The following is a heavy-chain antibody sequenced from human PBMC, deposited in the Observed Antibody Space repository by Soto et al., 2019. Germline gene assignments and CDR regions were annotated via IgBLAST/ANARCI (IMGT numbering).Heavy chain of an antibody. CDR1: GYSISGGSY. Sequence: SETLSLTCTVSGYSISGGSYWAWIRQPPGKGPEWIASIYHGGTTFYNPSLKSRITISVDTSNNQFSLKLTSVTAADTAVYYCARVHVMVVAGSTFDYWGHGTLVTVSS. CDR2: IYHGGTT. V-gene: IGHV4-38-2*02. CDR3: ARVHVMVVAGSTFDY. D-gene: IGHD6-19*01. J-gene: IGHJ4*01.